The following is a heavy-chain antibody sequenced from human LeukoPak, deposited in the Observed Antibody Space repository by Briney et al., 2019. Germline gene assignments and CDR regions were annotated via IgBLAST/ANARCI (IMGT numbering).Heavy chain of an antibody. CDR3: ASGWVVATSYYYYYYGMDV. D-gene: IGHD5-12*01. V-gene: IGHV4-34*01. Sequence: PSETLSLTCAVYGGSFSGYYWSWIRQPPGKGLEWIGEINHSGSTNYNPSLKSRVTISVDTSKNQFSLKLSSVPAADTAVYYCASGWVVATSYYYYYYGMDVWGQGTTVTVSS. CDR1: GGSFSGYY. CDR2: INHSGST. J-gene: IGHJ6*02.